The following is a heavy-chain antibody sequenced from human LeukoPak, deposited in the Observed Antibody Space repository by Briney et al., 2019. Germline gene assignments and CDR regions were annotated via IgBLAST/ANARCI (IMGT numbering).Heavy chain of an antibody. CDR2: IYSSGGT. V-gene: IGHV4-30-4*08. CDR1: GGSISSGDYY. Sequence: SQTLSLTCTVSGGSISSGDYYWSWIRQPPGKGLEWIGYIYSSGGTYYNPSLKSRLTISVDTSKNQSSLKLSSVTAADTAVYYCARDTLGSGYDAFYIWGQGTMVTVSS. CDR3: ARDTLGSGYDAFYI. J-gene: IGHJ3*02. D-gene: IGHD3-10*01.